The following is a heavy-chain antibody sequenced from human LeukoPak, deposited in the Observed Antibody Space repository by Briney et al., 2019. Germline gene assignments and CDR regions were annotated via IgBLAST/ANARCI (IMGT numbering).Heavy chain of an antibody. V-gene: IGHV3-23*01. D-gene: IGHD4-17*01. CDR1: GFTFSSYA. CDR3: ARDSTVTTSPFDY. CDR2: ISGSGGST. Sequence: GGSLRLSCAASGFTFSSYAMSWVRQAPGKGLEWVSAISGSGGSTYYADSVKGRFTISRDNSKNSLYLQMNSLRAEDTAVYYCARDSTVTTSPFDYWGQGTLVTVSS. J-gene: IGHJ4*02.